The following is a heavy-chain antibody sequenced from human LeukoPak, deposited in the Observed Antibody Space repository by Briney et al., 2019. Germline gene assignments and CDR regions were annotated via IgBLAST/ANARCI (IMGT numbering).Heavy chain of an antibody. V-gene: IGHV3-74*01. Sequence: PGGSLRLSCAASGNYWMHWVRQAPGKGLVWVSHINSDGSWTSYADSVKGRFTISKDNAKNTVYLQMNSLRAEDTAVYYCARAREYSGYDPFDYWGQGTLVTVSS. CDR3: ARAREYSGYDPFDY. J-gene: IGHJ4*02. CDR1: GNYW. D-gene: IGHD5-12*01. CDR2: INSDGSWT.